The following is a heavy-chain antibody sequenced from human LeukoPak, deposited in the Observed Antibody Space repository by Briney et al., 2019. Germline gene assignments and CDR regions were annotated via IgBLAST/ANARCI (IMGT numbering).Heavy chain of an antibody. D-gene: IGHD4-17*01. J-gene: IGHJ4*02. CDR3: ARGFFDYGDSFDY. V-gene: IGHV4-30-2*01. CDR2: IYHSGST. CDR1: GGSISSGGYS. Sequence: PSQTLSLTCAVSGGSISSGGYSWSWIRQPPGKGLEWIGYIYHSGSTYYNPSLKSRVTISVDRSKNQFSLKLSSVTAADTAVYYCARGFFDYGDSFDYWGQGTLSPSPQ.